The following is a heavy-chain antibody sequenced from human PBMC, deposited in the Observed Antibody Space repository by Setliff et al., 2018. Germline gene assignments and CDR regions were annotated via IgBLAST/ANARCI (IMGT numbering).Heavy chain of an antibody. V-gene: IGHV3-74*01. CDR1: GFTFSRYW. CDR3: ARGSRGFDY. Sequence: GGSLRLSCVASGFTFSRYWMHWVRQVPGKGLVWVSRINEDGSVTNYADPVKGRLTMTRDTSASTAYMELSSLTSEDTAVYFCARGSRGFDYWGQGALVTVSS. CDR2: INEDGSVT. J-gene: IGHJ4*02.